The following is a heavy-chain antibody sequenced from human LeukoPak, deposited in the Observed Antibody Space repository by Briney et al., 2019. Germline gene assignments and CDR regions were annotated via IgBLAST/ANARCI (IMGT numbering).Heavy chain of an antibody. CDR1: GFTFSSYS. Sequence: PGGSLRLSCAAPGFTFSSYSMNWVRQAPGKGLEWVSYISSSSSTIYYADSVKGRFTISRDNAKNSLYLQMNSLRAEDTAVYYCARGDRVSSSWTPNWFDPWGQGTLVTVSS. CDR2: ISSSSSTI. CDR3: ARGDRVSSSWTPNWFDP. J-gene: IGHJ5*02. V-gene: IGHV3-48*04. D-gene: IGHD6-13*01.